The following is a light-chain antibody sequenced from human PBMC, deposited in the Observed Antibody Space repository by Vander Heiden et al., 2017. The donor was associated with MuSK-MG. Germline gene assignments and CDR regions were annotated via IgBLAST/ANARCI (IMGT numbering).Light chain of an antibody. V-gene: IGLV3-21*04. CDR1: NIGSKS. CDR2: YDS. J-gene: IGLJ1*01. CDR3: QVWDRSSDQV. Sequence: SYVLTQPPSVSVAPGQPARITCGGNNIGSKSVHWYQQKPGQAPVMVIFYDSDRTAGIPERFSGSNSGNTATLTISRGEAGDEADYYGQVWDRSSDQVFGPGTKGTVL.